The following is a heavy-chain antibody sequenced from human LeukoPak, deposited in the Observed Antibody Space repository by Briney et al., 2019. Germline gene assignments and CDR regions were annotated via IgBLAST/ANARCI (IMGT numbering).Heavy chain of an antibody. CDR3: ARDANYGDYSYYFDY. J-gene: IGHJ4*02. Sequence: PGGSLRLSCAASGFTFSTFAMSWVRQAPGKGLEWVSTVSDRDDSTYYADSVKGRFTISRDSSKNTLFLQMNSLRAEDAAVYYCARDANYGDYSYYFDYWGQGTLVTVSS. CDR2: VSDRDDST. CDR1: GFTFSTFA. D-gene: IGHD4-17*01. V-gene: IGHV3-23*01.